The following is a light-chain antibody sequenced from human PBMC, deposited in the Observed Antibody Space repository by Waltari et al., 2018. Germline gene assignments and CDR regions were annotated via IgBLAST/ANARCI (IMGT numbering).Light chain of an antibody. V-gene: IGKV1-39*01. CDR3: QQSYNTPRT. CDR1: QSISTY. Sequence: DIQMTQSPSSLSAFVGDRVTTTCRASQSISTYLNWYQQKPGKAPKLLIYAASSLQGGVPSRFSGSGSGTDFTLTISSLQPEDFATYYCQQSYNTPRTFGQGTKVEIK. CDR2: AAS. J-gene: IGKJ1*01.